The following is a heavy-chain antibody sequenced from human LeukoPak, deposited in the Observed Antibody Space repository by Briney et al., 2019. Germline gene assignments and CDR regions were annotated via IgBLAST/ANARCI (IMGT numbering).Heavy chain of an antibody. CDR1: GESFSGYF. D-gene: IGHD3-22*01. V-gene: IGHV4-34*01. Sequence: SETLSLTCAVYGESFSGYFWSWIRQPPGKGLEWIGYIYYSGSTYYNPSLKSRVTISVDTSKNQFSLKLSSVTAADTAVYYCARGDSSGYRAYYFDYWGQGTLVTVSS. CDR3: ARGDSSGYRAYYFDY. CDR2: IYYSGST. J-gene: IGHJ4*02.